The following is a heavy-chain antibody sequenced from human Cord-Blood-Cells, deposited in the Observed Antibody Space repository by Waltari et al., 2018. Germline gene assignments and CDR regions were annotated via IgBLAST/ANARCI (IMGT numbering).Heavy chain of an antibody. CDR2: IYTSGST. J-gene: IGHJ3*02. D-gene: IGHD3-10*01. Sequence: QVQLQESGPGLVKPPQTLSRPCPVPARPISSGSSYWTRIRQPAGKGLEWIGRIYTSGSTNYNPSLKSRVTISVDTSKNQFSLKLSSVTAADTAVYYCARAVVGLWGGESDAFDIWGQGTMVTVSS. CDR3: ARAVVGLWGGESDAFDI. V-gene: IGHV4-61*02. CDR1: ARPISSGSSY.